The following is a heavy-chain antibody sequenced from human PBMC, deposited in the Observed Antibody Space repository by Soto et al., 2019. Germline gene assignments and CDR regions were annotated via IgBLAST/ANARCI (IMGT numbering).Heavy chain of an antibody. CDR2: IYPGDSDT. V-gene: IGHV5-51*01. J-gene: IGHJ5*02. CDR1: GYTFTDYW. Sequence: GVSLKVSCKGSGYTFTDYWIGWLRQLPGKGLEWMGIIYPGDSDTRYSPSFQGQVTISADKSISTAYLQWSSLKASDTAMYYCARWFCYGEEANWFDPCG. D-gene: IGHD2-2*01. CDR3: ARWFCYGEEANWFDP.